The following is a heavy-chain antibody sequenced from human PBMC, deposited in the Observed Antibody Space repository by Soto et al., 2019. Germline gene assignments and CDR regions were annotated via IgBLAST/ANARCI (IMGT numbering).Heavy chain of an antibody. CDR1: GGSISSSSYY. J-gene: IGHJ4*02. V-gene: IGHV4-39*01. CDR2: IYYSGST. Sequence: QLQLQESGPGLVKPSETLSLTCTVSGGSISSSSYYWGWIRQPPGKGLERIGSIYYSGSTYYNPSLKSRVTISVDTSKNLFSLKLSSVTAADTAVYYCARHQPSSGWSDFDYWGQGTLVTVSS. D-gene: IGHD6-19*01. CDR3: ARHQPSSGWSDFDY.